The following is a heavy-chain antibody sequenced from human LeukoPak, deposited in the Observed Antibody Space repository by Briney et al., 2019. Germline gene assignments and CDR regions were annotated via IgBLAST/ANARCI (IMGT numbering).Heavy chain of an antibody. CDR2: ISGSGGST. Sequence: GGSLRLSCAASGFTFSSDAMRWVRQAPGKGLEWVSAISGSGGSTYYADSVKGRFTISRDNSKNTLYLQMNSLRAEDTAVYYCAKRVFGSSFDPWGQGTLVTVSS. CDR3: AKRVFGSSFDP. J-gene: IGHJ5*02. CDR1: GFTFSSDA. D-gene: IGHD3-16*01. V-gene: IGHV3-23*01.